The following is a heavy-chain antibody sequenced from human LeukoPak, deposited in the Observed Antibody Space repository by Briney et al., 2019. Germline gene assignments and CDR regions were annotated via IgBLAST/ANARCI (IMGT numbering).Heavy chain of an antibody. J-gene: IGHJ6*02. D-gene: IGHD1-7*01. V-gene: IGHV4-59*08. CDR2: IHYSGST. CDR1: GGSISGYF. CDR3: ARGTKILRPGYYYGMDV. Sequence: SETLSLTCTVSGGSISGYFWTWIRQPAGKGLEWIGYIHYSGSTNYNPSPKSRVTISVDTSKNQFSLKLRSVTAADTAVYYCARGTKILRPGYYYGMDVWGRGTTVTVSS.